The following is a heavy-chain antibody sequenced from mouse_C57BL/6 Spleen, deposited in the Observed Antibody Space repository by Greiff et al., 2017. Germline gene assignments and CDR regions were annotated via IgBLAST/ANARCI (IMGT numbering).Heavy chain of an antibody. CDR1: GYTFTSYW. J-gene: IGHJ3*01. V-gene: IGHV1-52*01. CDR3: AREGAAGFAY. Sequence: VRLQQPGAELVRPGSSVKLSCKASGYTFTSYWMHWVKQRPIQGLEWIGNIDPSDSETHYNQKFKDKATLTVDKSSSTAYMQLSSLTSEDSAVYYCAREGAAGFAYWGQGTLVTVSA. CDR2: IDPSDSET.